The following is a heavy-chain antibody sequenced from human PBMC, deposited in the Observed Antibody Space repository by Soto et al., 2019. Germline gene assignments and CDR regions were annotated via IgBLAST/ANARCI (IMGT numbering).Heavy chain of an antibody. CDR1: GDSVSSNSAA. CDR2: TYYRSKWYN. J-gene: IGHJ3*02. Sequence: TLSLTCAISGDSVSSNSAAWNWIRQSPSRGLEWLGRTYYRSKWYNDYAVSVKSRITINPDTSKNQFSLQLNSVTPEDTAVYYCARADYYGSGSYSTGFRAAFDIWGQGTMVTVSS. CDR3: ARADYYGSGSYSTGFRAAFDI. V-gene: IGHV6-1*01. D-gene: IGHD3-10*01.